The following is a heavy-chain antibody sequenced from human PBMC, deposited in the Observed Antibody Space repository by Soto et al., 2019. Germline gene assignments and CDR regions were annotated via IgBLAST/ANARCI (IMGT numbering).Heavy chain of an antibody. CDR3: ASPDRVNCAFDI. CDR1: GGTFSNFA. D-gene: IGHD3-10*01. Sequence: QVQLVQSGAEVKKPGSSVKVSCKASGGTFSNFAINWLRQAPGQGLEWMGGVIPIFHTPLYAKRFQGRVTITADTSTRTVYMELSSLRSEDTAVYYCASPDRVNCAFDIWGQGTMVTVSS. CDR2: VIPIFHTP. V-gene: IGHV1-69*06. J-gene: IGHJ3*02.